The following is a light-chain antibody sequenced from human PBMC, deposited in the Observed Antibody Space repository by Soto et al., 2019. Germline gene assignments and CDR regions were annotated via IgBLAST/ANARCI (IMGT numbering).Light chain of an antibody. CDR3: SSYGGSRAV. Sequence: QSALTQPASVSGSPGQSITISCTGTSSDVGSHNLVSWYQQHPGQAPKLMIYEVSKRTLGVSTRFAASKSGNRASLTISGLQAEDEADYYCSSYGGSRAVFGGGTQLTVL. J-gene: IGLJ7*01. V-gene: IGLV2-23*02. CDR1: SSDVGSHNL. CDR2: EVS.